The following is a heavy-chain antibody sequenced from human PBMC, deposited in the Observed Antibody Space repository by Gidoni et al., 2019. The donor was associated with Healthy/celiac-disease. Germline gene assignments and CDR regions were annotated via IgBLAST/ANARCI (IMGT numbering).Heavy chain of an antibody. V-gene: IGHV3-9*01. CDR2: ISWNSGSI. J-gene: IGHJ3*02. CDR3: AKAGYCSSTSCYLGDAFDI. CDR1: GLHFDDYA. D-gene: IGHD2-2*01. Sequence: EVQLVESGGGLVQPGRSLRLSCAASGLHFDDYAMHWVRQAPGKGLEWVSGISWNSGSIGYADSVKGRFTISRDNAKNSLYLQMNSLRAEDTALYYCAKAGYCSSTSCYLGDAFDIWGQGTMVTVSS.